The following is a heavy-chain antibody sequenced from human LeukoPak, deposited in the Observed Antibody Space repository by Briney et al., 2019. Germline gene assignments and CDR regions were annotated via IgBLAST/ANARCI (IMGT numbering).Heavy chain of an antibody. D-gene: IGHD6-6*01. J-gene: IGHJ5*02. CDR3: ARHRAVRAARPGWFDP. CDR2: IYYSGST. V-gene: IGHV4-59*08. Sequence: SETLSLTCTVSGGSISSYYWSWIRQPPGKGLEWIGYIYYSGSTNYNPSLESRVTISVDTSKNQFSLKLSSVTAADTAVYYCARHRAVRAARPGWFDPWGQGTLVTVSS. CDR1: GGSISSYY.